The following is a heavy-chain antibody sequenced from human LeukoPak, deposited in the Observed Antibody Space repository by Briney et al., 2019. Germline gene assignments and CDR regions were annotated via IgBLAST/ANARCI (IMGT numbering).Heavy chain of an antibody. V-gene: IGHV4-59*01. J-gene: IGHJ4*02. Sequence: SETLSLTCTVSGGSISTYYWSWIREPPGKGLEWIGYIYYSGSTNYNPSLKSRVTISVDTSKNQFSLKLNSVTAADTAVYYCARGKFLRYSSSSQNFDYWGQGTLVTVSS. CDR2: IYYSGST. CDR3: ARGKFLRYSSSSQNFDY. CDR1: GGSISTYY. D-gene: IGHD6-6*01.